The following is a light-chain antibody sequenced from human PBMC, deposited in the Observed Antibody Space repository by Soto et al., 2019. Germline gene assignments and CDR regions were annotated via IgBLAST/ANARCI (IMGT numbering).Light chain of an antibody. CDR3: CSKTSTNPLV. J-gene: IGLJ3*02. V-gene: IGLV2-14*01. Sequence: QAALTQPASVSGSPGQSITIPCTGTSSDVGGYKYVSWYQQVPGKVPKLIIFEVHNRPSGISNRFSGSKSGNTASLTISGLQPEDEGDYYCCSKTSTNPLVFGGGTKVTVL. CDR2: EVH. CDR1: SSDVGGYKY.